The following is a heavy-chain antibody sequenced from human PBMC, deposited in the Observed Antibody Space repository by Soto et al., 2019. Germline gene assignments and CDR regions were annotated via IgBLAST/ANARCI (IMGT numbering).Heavy chain of an antibody. J-gene: IGHJ3*02. CDR3: AKVIIGSSSGDDAFDI. Sequence: LRLSCAASGFTFSSYAMSWVRQAPGKGLEWVSAISGSGGSTYYADSVKGRFTISRDNSKNTLYLQMNSLRAEDTAVYYCAKVIIGSSSGDDAFDIWGQGTMVTVSS. V-gene: IGHV3-23*01. D-gene: IGHD6-6*01. CDR1: GFTFSSYA. CDR2: ISGSGGST.